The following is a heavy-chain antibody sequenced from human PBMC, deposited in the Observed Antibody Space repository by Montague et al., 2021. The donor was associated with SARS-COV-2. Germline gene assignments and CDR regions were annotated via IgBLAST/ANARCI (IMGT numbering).Heavy chain of an antibody. CDR3: ARVRLFYYLDY. CDR2: IFHTGRA. CDR1: GTSIRSGGYD. J-gene: IGHJ4*02. D-gene: IGHD2/OR15-2a*01. Sequence: TLSLTCTVSGTSIRSGGYDWTWIRQHPGKGLEWIGYIFHTGRAXYNPSLETRVNISADTSNNLFSLRLSSVTAADSAMYFCARVRLFYYLDYWGQGTLVTVSS. V-gene: IGHV4-31*03.